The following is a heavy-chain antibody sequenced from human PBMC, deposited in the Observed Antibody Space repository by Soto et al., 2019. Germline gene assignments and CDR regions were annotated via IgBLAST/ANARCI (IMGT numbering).Heavy chain of an antibody. J-gene: IGHJ1*01. V-gene: IGHV3-23*01. CDR3: AKDVHYDIVTGIGYFDH. Sequence: EVQLLESGGGLVQPGESLKISCAVSGFTFSSYAMSWVRQAPGKGLEWVSGISGTGRVTNYAESVKGRFTISRDNPKNTLSLEMKGLRAGDTAVYYCAKDVHYDIVTGIGYFDHLGQGTLVTVSS. CDR1: GFTFSSYA. CDR2: ISGTGRVT. D-gene: IGHD3-9*01.